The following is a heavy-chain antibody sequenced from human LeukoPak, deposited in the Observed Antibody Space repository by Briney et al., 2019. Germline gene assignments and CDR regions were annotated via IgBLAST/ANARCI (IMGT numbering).Heavy chain of an antibody. CDR1: RYTFSSYW. Sequence: GGSLRLSCAASRYTFSSYWMSWVRQAPGKGLEWVANIKQDGSEKYYVDSVKGRFTISRDNAKNTLYLQMNSLRAEDTAVYYCARALYNYDSSGYCYGYYYYYMDVWGKGPRSPSP. CDR2: IKQDGSEK. CDR3: ARALYNYDSSGYCYGYYYYYMDV. J-gene: IGHJ6*03. D-gene: IGHD3-22*01. V-gene: IGHV3-7*01.